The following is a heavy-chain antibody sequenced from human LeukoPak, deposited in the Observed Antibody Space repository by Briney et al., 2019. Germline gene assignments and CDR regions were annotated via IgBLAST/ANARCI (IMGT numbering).Heavy chain of an antibody. J-gene: IGHJ3*02. D-gene: IGHD6-19*01. V-gene: IGHV3-49*03. Sequence: GGSLRLSCTASGFTFGDYAMSWFRQAPGKGLEWVGFIRSKAYGGTTEYAASVKGRFTISRDDSKNTLYLQMNSLKTEDTAVYYCTAGIAVAEDAFDIWGQGTMVTVSS. CDR3: TAGIAVAEDAFDI. CDR2: IRSKAYGGTT. CDR1: GFTFGDYA.